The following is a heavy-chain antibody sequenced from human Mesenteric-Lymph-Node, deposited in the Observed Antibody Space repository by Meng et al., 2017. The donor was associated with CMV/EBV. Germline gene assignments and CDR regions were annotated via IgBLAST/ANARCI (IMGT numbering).Heavy chain of an antibody. J-gene: IGHJ3*02. CDR3: TRDSRYAFHI. V-gene: IGHV3-74*01. D-gene: IGHD2/OR15-2a*01. Sequence: GESLKISCAASGFALSVYSMHWVRQAPGKGLVWVSRSNTDGSVTSYADSVKGRFTISRDNAKNTLFLQLNSLRAEDTAVYYCTRDSRYAFHIWGQGTMVTVSS. CDR2: SNTDGSVT. CDR1: GFALSVYS.